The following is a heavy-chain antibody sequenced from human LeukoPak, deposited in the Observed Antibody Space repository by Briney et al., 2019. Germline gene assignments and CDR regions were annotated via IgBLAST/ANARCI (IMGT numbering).Heavy chain of an antibody. D-gene: IGHD3-16*01. CDR3: AKEFNGGLPDY. CDR1: GFTFSTYG. J-gene: IGHJ4*02. V-gene: IGHV3-30*18. CDR2: ISYDGSNE. Sequence: GGSLRLSCAASGFTFSTYGMHWVRQAPGKGLEWVAVISYDGSNEYYADSVKGRFTISRDNSKNTLYLQMSSLRAEDMAVYYCAKEFNGGLPDYWGQGTLVTVPS.